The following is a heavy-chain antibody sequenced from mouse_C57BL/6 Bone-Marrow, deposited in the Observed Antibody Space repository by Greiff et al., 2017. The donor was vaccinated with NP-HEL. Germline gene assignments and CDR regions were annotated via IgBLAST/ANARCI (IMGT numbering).Heavy chain of an antibody. J-gene: IGHJ4*01. Sequence: QVQLQQPGAELVKPGASVKLSCKASGYTFTSYWMQWVKQRPGQGLEWIGEIDPSDSYTNYNQKFQGKATLTVDTSSSTAYMQLSSLTSEESAVYYCARGGTTSSMDYWGQGTSVTVSS. CDR3: ARGGTTSSMDY. V-gene: IGHV1-50*01. D-gene: IGHD1-1*01. CDR1: GYTFTSYW. CDR2: IDPSDSYT.